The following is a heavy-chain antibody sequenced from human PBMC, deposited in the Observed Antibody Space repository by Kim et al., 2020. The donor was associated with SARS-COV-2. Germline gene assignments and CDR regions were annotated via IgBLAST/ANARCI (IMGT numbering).Heavy chain of an antibody. CDR1: GFSLGGYW. Sequence: GGSLRLSCSASGFSLGGYWMNWVRQAPGKGLEWVAYIRDGGTATYYADSVRGRFTISRDNAKNTVYLQMNNLRADDTAVYYCARWSGSSYYFGYGSQGT. D-gene: IGHD6-6*01. V-gene: IGHV3-7*01. CDR3: ARWSGSSYYFGY. J-gene: IGHJ4*02. CDR2: IRDGGTAT.